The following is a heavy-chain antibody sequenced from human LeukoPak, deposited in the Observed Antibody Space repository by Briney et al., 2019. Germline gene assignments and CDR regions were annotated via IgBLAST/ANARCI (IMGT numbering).Heavy chain of an antibody. J-gene: IGHJ4*02. Sequence: SETLSPTCTVSGGSISSSSYYWVWIRQPPGKGLEWIGSIYYSGSTHYNPSLKSRVTISVDTSKNQFSLKVSSVTAADTALYYCARQNTITVAGGVDYWGQGTLVTVSS. CDR3: ARQNTITVAGGVDY. V-gene: IGHV4-39*01. CDR2: IYYSGST. CDR1: GGSISSSSYY. D-gene: IGHD6-19*01.